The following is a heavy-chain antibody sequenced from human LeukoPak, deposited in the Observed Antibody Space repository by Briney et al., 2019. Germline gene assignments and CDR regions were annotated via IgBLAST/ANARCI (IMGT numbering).Heavy chain of an antibody. D-gene: IGHD1-7*01. J-gene: IGHJ6*02. CDR3: ARDQTGTTSYYYYGMDV. Sequence: PGGSLRLSCAASGFTFSSYSMNWVRQAPGEGLEWVSYISSSSSYIYYADSVKGRFTISRDNAKNSLYLQMNSLRAEDTAVYYCARDQTGTTSYYYYGMDVWGQGTTVTVSS. CDR2: ISSSSSYI. V-gene: IGHV3-21*05. CDR1: GFTFSSYS.